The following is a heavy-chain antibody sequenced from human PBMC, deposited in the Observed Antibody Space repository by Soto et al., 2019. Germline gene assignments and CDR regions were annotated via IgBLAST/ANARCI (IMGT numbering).Heavy chain of an antibody. D-gene: IGHD5-12*01. V-gene: IGHV1-69*13. CDR3: ASNGYSGYETGFDY. CDR2: IIPIFGTA. J-gene: IGHJ4*02. Sequence: AASVKVSCKASGGTFSSYAISWVRQAPGQGLEWMGGIIPIFGTANYAQKFQGRVTITADESTSTAYMELSSLRSEDTAVYYCASNGYSGYETGFDYWGQGTLVTVSS. CDR1: GGTFSSYA.